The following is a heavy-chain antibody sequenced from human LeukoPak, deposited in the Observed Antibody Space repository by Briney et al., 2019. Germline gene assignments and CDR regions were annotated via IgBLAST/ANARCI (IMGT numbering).Heavy chain of an antibody. CDR2: ISGGSSHI. J-gene: IGHJ4*01. D-gene: IGHD4-11*01. CDR3: ARGGDYRIYASFSRNDY. V-gene: IGHV3-21*01. Sequence: GGSRRLACTASGFTFSSYSMNWFRQAPGEGLEWVASISGGSSHIHYADSVKGRFTIFRDNAKNSLHLQMNSLRAEDTAVYYCARGGDYRIYASFSRNDYWGQGTLVTVSS. CDR1: GFTFSSYS.